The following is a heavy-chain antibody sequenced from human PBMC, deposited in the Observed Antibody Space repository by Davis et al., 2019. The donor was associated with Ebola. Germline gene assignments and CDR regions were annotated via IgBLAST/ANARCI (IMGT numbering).Heavy chain of an antibody. J-gene: IGHJ5*02. Sequence: ASVKVSCKASGYTFTGYYMHWVRQAPGQGLEWMGWINPNSGGTNYAQKFQGRVTMTRDTSISTAYMELSRLRSDDTAVYYCAGGALGSPKKNWFDPWGQGTLVTVSS. CDR1: GYTFTGYY. CDR2: INPNSGGT. D-gene: IGHD3-16*01. CDR3: AGGALGSPKKNWFDP. V-gene: IGHV1-2*02.